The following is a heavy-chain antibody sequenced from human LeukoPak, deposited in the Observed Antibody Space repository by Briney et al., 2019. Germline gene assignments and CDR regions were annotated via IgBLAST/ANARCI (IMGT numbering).Heavy chain of an antibody. CDR2: INHSGST. J-gene: IGHJ4*02. D-gene: IGHD3-10*01. Sequence: GSLRLSCAASGFTFSNAWMNWVRQPPGKGLEWIGEINHSGSTNYNPSLKSRVTISVDTSKNQFSLKLSSVTAADTAVYYCARGGLTMVRGVTNREYYFDYWGQGTLVTVSS. CDR3: ARGGLTMVRGVTNREYYFDY. V-gene: IGHV4-34*01. CDR1: GFTFSNAW.